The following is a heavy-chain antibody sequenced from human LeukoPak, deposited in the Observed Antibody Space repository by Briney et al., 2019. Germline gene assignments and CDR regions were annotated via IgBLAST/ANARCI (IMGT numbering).Heavy chain of an antibody. V-gene: IGHV7-4-1*02. CDR1: GYTFTSYA. J-gene: IGHJ4*02. CDR2: INTNTGNP. D-gene: IGHD2-15*01. CDR3: ARDRPGEYCSGGSCYRVFDY. Sequence: ASVKVSCKASGYTFTSYAMNWVRQAPGQGLEWMGWINTNTGNPTYAQGLTGRFVFSLDTSVSTAYLQISSLKAEDTAVYYCARDRPGEYCSGGSCYRVFDYWGQGTLVTVSS.